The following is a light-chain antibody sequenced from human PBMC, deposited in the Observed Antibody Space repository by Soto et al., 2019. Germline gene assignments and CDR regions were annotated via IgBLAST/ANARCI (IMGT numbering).Light chain of an antibody. CDR2: GAS. CDR1: QSVSSN. V-gene: IGKV3-15*01. J-gene: IGKJ1*01. Sequence: EIVMTQSPATLSVSPGERATLSCRASQSVSSNLAWYQQKSFQAPRRLIYGASTRATGIPARFSGSGSGTEFTLTISSLQSEDFAVYYCQQYNNWPPWTFGQGTKVEIK. CDR3: QQYNNWPPWT.